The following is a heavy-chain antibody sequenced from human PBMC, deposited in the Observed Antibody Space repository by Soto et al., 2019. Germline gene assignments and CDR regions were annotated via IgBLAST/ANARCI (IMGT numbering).Heavy chain of an antibody. CDR1: GGSISSYY. D-gene: IGHD3-10*01. J-gene: IGHJ4*02. CDR3: ARDRPRDYYGSGSGIRGFGFDY. CDR2: IYYSGST. V-gene: IGHV4-59*01. Sequence: QVQLQESGPGLVKPSETLSLTCTVSGGSISSYYWSWIRQPPGKGLEWIGYIYYSGSTNYNPSLKSRVTISVDTSKNQFSLKLSSVTAADTAVYYCARDRPRDYYGSGSGIRGFGFDYWGQGTLVTVSS.